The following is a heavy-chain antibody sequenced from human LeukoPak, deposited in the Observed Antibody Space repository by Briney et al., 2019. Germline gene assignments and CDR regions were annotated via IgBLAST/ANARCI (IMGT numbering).Heavy chain of an antibody. Sequence: GGSLRLSCAASGFTVSSNYMSWVRQAPGKGLEWVSVIYSGGSTYYADSVKGRFTISRDNSKNTLYLQMNSLRAEDTAVYYCARTPNSNYFDFDYWGQGTLVTVSS. V-gene: IGHV3-53*01. CDR2: IYSGGST. D-gene: IGHD4-11*01. CDR1: GFTVSSNY. CDR3: ARTPNSNYFDFDY. J-gene: IGHJ4*02.